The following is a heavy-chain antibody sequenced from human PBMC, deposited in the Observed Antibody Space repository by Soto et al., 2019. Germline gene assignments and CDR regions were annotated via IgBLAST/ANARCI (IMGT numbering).Heavy chain of an antibody. CDR3: ARDGNPNTYHYYGMDV. V-gene: IGHV4-38-2*02. CDR1: GYSISSGYY. Sequence: SETVSVTCAVSGYSISSGYYWGWIRQPPGKGLEWIGSIYHSGSTYYNPSLKSRVTISVDTSKNQFSLKLSSVTAADTAVYYCARDGNPNTYHYYGMDVSGQASTVPVS. D-gene: IGHD1-1*01. CDR2: IYHSGST. J-gene: IGHJ6*02.